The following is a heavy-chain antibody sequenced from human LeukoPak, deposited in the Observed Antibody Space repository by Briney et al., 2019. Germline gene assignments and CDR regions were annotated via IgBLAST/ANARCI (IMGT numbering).Heavy chain of an antibody. CDR1: GGSISSYY. D-gene: IGHD3-10*01. CDR2: IYYSGST. J-gene: IGHJ4*02. Sequence: SETLSLTCTVSGGSISSYYWSWIRQPPGKGLEWIGYIYYSGSTNYNPSLKSRVTISVATSRTQFSLKLGSVTAADTAVYYCARGPLYGSASYYFDYWGQGTLVTVSS. V-gene: IGHV4-59*08. CDR3: ARGPLYGSASYYFDY.